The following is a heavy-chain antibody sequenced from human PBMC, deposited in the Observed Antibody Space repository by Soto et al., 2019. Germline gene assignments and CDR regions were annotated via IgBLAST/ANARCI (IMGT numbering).Heavy chain of an antibody. CDR3: ARPYSSSWYAFDI. CDR1: GYSISSGYY. V-gene: IGHV4-38-2*02. CDR2: IYHSGST. J-gene: IGHJ3*02. Sequence: SETLSLTCTVSGYSISSGYYWGWIRQPPGKGLEWIGSIYHSGSTYYNPSLKSRVTISVDTSKNQFSLKLSSVTAADTAVYYCARPYSSSWYAFDIWGQGTMVTVSS. D-gene: IGHD6-13*01.